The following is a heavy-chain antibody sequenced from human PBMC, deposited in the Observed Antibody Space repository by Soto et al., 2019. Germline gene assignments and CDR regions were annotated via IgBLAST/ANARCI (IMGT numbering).Heavy chain of an antibody. J-gene: IGHJ4*02. Sequence: ASVKVSCKASGYTFISYYMHWVRQAPGQGLEWMGIINPSGGGTNYAQKFQGRVTMTRDTSISTAYLQLSRLRSDDTAVYYCAREAVTVTTDYFDSWGQGTLVTVSS. D-gene: IGHD4-17*01. CDR3: AREAVTVTTDYFDS. CDR1: GYTFISYY. CDR2: INPSGGGT. V-gene: IGHV1-46*01.